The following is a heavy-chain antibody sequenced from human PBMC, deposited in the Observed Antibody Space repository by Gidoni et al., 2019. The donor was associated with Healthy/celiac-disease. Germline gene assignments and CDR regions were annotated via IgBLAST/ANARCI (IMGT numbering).Heavy chain of an antibody. CDR1: GFTVRSNY. Sequence: EVQLVESGGGLVQPGGSLRLSCAASGFTVRSNYIRWVRQAPGKGLEWVSVIYSGGSTYYEDSVKGRFTISRDNSKNTLYLQMNSLRAEDTAVYYCARVGTSEPDYYDSSGGGDYAFDIWGQGTMVTVSS. D-gene: IGHD3-22*01. CDR3: ARVGTSEPDYYDSSGGGDYAFDI. J-gene: IGHJ3*02. V-gene: IGHV3-66*02. CDR2: IYSGGST.